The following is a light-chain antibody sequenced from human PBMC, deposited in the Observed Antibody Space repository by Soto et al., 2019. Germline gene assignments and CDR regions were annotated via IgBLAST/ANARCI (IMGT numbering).Light chain of an antibody. CDR1: SSDVGGYNY. CDR3: SSYTSSSTLYV. V-gene: IGLV2-14*01. Sequence: QSVLTQPASGSGSPGQSITISCTGTSSDVGGYNYVSWYQQHPGKAPKVMIYDVNNRPSGVSNRFSGSKSGNTASLTISGLQAEDEADYYCSSYTSSSTLYVFGPGTKVTV. CDR2: DVN. J-gene: IGLJ1*01.